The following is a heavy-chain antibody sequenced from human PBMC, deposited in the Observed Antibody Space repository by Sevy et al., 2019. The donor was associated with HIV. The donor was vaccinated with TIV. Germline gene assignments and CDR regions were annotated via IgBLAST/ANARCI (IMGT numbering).Heavy chain of an antibody. CDR2: VAHSGNT. J-gene: IGHJ4*02. D-gene: IGHD2-2*02. CDR3: ARLRWDLVVVPGATPVCYFDS. V-gene: IGHV4-59*08. CDR1: GDSINTYY. Sequence: SETLSLTCTVSGDSINTYYWSWIRQPPGKELEWIGYVAHSGNTNYNPSLKSRVSMSVDTSTNQFSLKGKSVTAADTAVYYCARLRWDLVVVPGATPVCYFDSWGQGTLVTVSS.